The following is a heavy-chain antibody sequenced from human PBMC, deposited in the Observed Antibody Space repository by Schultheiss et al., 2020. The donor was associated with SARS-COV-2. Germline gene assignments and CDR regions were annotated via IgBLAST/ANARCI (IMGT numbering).Heavy chain of an antibody. CDR1: GFSFSTYD. V-gene: IGHV3-21*01. J-gene: IGHJ6*02. CDR3: ARSGRNCSGPV. D-gene: IGHD2-15*01. Sequence: GGSLRLSCGASGFSFSTYDVQWVRQAIGKGLEWVSSISSSSSYIYYADSVKGRFTISRDNAKNSLYLQMNSLRAEDTAVYYCARSGRNCSGPVWGQGTTVTVSS. CDR2: ISSSSSYI.